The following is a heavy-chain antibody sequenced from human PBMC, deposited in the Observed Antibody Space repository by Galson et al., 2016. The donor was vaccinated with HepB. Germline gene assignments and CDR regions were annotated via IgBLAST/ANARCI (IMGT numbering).Heavy chain of an antibody. J-gene: IGHJ4*02. CDR1: GFSLSTSGMC. Sequence: PALVKPTQTLTLTCTFSGFSLSTSGMCVSWIRQPPGKALEWLARIDWDDDKYYSTSLNTRLTISKDTSKNQVVLTMTNMDPVDTATYYCAQTKNWGRGNYFDYWGQGTLVTVSS. V-gene: IGHV2-70*11. CDR3: AQTKNWGRGNYFDY. CDR2: IDWDDDK. D-gene: IGHD7-27*01.